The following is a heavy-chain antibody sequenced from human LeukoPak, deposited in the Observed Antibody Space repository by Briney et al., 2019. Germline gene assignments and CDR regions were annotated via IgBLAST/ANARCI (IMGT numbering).Heavy chain of an antibody. D-gene: IGHD4-17*01. CDR2: ISYDGSNK. J-gene: IGHJ4*02. CDR3: VSGDYGNY. CDR1: GFTFSSYA. V-gene: IGHV3-30-3*01. Sequence: GGSLRLSCAASGFTFSSYAMHWVRQAPGKGLEWVAVISYDGSNKYYADSVKGRFTISRDNSKNTLYLQMNSLRAEDTAVYYCVSGDYGNYWGQGTLVTVSS.